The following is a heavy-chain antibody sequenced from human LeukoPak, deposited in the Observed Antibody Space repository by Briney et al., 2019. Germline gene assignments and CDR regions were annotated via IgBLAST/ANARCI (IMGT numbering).Heavy chain of an antibody. Sequence: ASVKVSCKTSGYTFTSYGISWVRQAPGQGLEWMAWISAYKGNINYAQKLQSRVTVTTDTSTSTVYMELRSLRYDDTAVYYCARTKPLWFGGTLDVWGNGTTVTVSS. D-gene: IGHD3-10*01. V-gene: IGHV1-18*04. J-gene: IGHJ6*04. CDR2: ISAYKGNI. CDR3: ARTKPLWFGGTLDV. CDR1: GYTFTSYG.